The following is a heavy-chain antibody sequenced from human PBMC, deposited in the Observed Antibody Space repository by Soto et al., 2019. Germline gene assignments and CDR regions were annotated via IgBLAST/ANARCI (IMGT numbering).Heavy chain of an antibody. Sequence: AASMKVSCKASGYTFTNSDINWVRQAPGQGLEWMGWMNPDSGHAAYAQKFQGRVTLTTSTSTSTVYMEMRSLGSEDTAVYYCARRPHCSGGICYYGLDNWGQGTLVTVSS. D-gene: IGHD2-15*01. CDR2: MNPDSGHA. V-gene: IGHV1-8*01. J-gene: IGHJ4*02. CDR1: GYTFTNSD. CDR3: ARRPHCSGGICYYGLDN.